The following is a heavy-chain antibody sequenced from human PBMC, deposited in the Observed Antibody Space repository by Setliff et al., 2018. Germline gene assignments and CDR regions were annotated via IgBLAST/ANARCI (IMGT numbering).Heavy chain of an antibody. D-gene: IGHD5-18*01. CDR2: TIXXXXXX. Sequence: SVKVSCKASGGTFSNYGVSWVRQAPGQGLEWMGGTIXXXXXXXXXXXXXXRVXXXTDESTSTAYMELSSLTSDDTAVYYCAREGVDTRSSTDYRYYMDVWGQGTTVTVSS. CDR3: AREGVDTRSSTDYRYYMDV. V-gene: IGHV1-69*05. J-gene: IGHJ6*03. CDR1: GGTFSNYG.